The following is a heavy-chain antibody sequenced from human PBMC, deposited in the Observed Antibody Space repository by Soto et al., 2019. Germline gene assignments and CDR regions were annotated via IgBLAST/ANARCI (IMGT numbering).Heavy chain of an antibody. D-gene: IGHD6-13*01. V-gene: IGHV3-73*01. J-gene: IGHJ5*02. CDR2: IRSKANSYAT. CDR3: TSRIAAAGTPQNWFDP. CDR1: GFTFSGSA. Sequence: GGSLRLSCAASGFTFSGSAMHWVRQASGKGLEWVGRIRSKANSYATAYAASVKGRFTISRDDSKNTAYLQMNSLKTEDTAVYYCTSRIAAAGTPQNWFDPWGQGTLVTVSS.